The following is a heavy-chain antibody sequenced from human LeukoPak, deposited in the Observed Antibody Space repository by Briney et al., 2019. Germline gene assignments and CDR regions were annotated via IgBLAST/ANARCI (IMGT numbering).Heavy chain of an antibody. J-gene: IGHJ4*02. V-gene: IGHV3-64D*09. CDR1: GFTFSNYA. Sequence: GGSLRLSCSASGFTFSNYAMHWVRQAPGKGLEYVSDISSNGGITYYADSVKRRFTVSRDNSKNMLYLQMNSLRAEDTTVYYCVKDKYPVVVAATLDYWGQGNLVTVSS. D-gene: IGHD2-15*01. CDR3: VKDKYPVVVAATLDY. CDR2: ISSNGGIT.